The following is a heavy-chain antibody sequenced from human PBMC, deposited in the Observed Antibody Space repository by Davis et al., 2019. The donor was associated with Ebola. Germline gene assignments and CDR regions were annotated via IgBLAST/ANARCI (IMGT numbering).Heavy chain of an antibody. CDR1: GFTFDDYA. D-gene: IGHD3-3*01. V-gene: IGHV3-15*01. J-gene: IGHJ4*02. CDR3: TTGFHWYYDFWSG. Sequence: GESLKISCAASGFTFDDYAMHWVRQAPGKGLEWVGRIKSKTDGGTTDYAAPVKGRFTISRDDSKNTLYLQMNSLKTEDTAVYYCTTGFHWYYDFWSGWGQGTLVTVSS. CDR2: IKSKTDGGTT.